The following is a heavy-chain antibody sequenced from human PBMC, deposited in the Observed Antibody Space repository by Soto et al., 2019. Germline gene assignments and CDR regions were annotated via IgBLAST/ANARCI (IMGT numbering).Heavy chain of an antibody. CDR2: TRNKANSYTT. D-gene: IGHD6-19*01. CDR1: GFTFSDHY. Sequence: PGGSQSLSCAVSGFTFSDHYMDWVRQAPGKGLEWVGRTRNKANSYTTEYAASVKGRFTISREDSKNSLYLQMNSLNTEDTAVYYCVRALYSSGWYDDYWGQGT. V-gene: IGHV3-72*01. CDR3: VRALYSSGWYDDY. J-gene: IGHJ4*02.